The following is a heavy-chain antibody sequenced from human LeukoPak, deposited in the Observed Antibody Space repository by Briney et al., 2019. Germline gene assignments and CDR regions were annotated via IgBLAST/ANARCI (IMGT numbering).Heavy chain of an antibody. D-gene: IGHD3-10*01. Sequence: SETLSLTCAVYGGSFSGYYWSSIRQPPGKGLEWIGEINHSGSTNYNPSLKPRVTISVDTSKNQFSLKLSSVTAADTAVYYCARGRVRGDGGADYYYYMDVWGKGTTVTVSS. CDR1: GGSFSGYY. CDR2: INHSGST. CDR3: ARGRVRGDGGADYYYYMDV. J-gene: IGHJ6*03. V-gene: IGHV4-34*01.